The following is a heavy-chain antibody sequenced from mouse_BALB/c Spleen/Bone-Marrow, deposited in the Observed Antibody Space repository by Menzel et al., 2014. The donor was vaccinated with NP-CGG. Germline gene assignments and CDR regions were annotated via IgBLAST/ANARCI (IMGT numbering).Heavy chain of an antibody. V-gene: IGHV5-6*01. D-gene: IGHD2-4*01. CDR3: ARQEITTRNAWFAY. Sequence: EVKLVDSGGDLVKPGGSLKLSCAASGFTFSSYGMSWVRPTPDKRLEWVATISSGGSYTYYPDSVKGRFTISRDNAKNTLYLQMSSLKSEDTAMYYCARQEITTRNAWFAYWGQGTLVTVSA. CDR1: GFTFSSYG. CDR2: ISSGGSYT. J-gene: IGHJ3*01.